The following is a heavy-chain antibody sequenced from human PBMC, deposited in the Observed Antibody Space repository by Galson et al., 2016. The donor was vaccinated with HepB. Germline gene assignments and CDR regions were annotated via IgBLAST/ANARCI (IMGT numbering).Heavy chain of an antibody. CDR3: ARDDSGGWYGFHYGMDV. CDR1: GASISGYY. J-gene: IGHJ6*01. D-gene: IGHD6-19*01. V-gene: IGHV4-59*01. CDR2: IYYSVRT. Sequence: SETLSLTCTVSGASISGYYLSWIRQPPGKGLEWIGYIYYSVRTNYNPSLKSRVTISVDTSKNQFSLKLSSVTAADTAVYYCARDDSGGWYGFHYGMDVWGQGTTVTVSS.